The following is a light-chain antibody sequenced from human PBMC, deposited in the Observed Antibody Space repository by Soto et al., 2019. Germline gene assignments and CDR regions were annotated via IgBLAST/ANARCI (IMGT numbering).Light chain of an antibody. CDR2: DVT. Sequence: QSALTQPRSVSGSPGQSVTISCTGTSSDVGGYNYASWYQHHPGKAPKLMIYDVTKRPSGVRDRFSASKSGNTASLTISGLQAEDEADYYCCSYAGSYTYVFGTGTKVTVL. V-gene: IGLV2-11*01. CDR3: CSYAGSYTYV. J-gene: IGLJ1*01. CDR1: SSDVGGYNY.